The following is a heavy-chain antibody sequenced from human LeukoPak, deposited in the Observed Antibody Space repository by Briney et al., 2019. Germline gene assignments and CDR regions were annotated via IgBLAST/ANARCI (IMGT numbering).Heavy chain of an antibody. Sequence: APVNVSCTASGYTFTVYSINWLRQAPGQGLEWMGWITTSTGKPTYAQGFTGRFVFSLDTSVSTTYLHINSLKAEDTAVCYCARDASMINFDYWGQGSLVTVSS. CDR2: ITTSTGKP. V-gene: IGHV7-4-1*02. CDR1: GYTFTVYS. CDR3: ARDASMINFDY. D-gene: IGHD3-16*01. J-gene: IGHJ4*02.